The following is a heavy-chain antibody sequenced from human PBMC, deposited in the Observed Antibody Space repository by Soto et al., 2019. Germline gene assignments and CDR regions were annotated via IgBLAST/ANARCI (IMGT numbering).Heavy chain of an antibody. CDR3: ARGRVVVPAAVMFNCLDP. CDR1: GYSINSGFY. CDR2: IYHSGST. J-gene: IGHJ5*02. D-gene: IGHD2-2*01. Sequence: SETLSLTCTVSGYSINSGFYWGWIRQPPGKGLEWIGTIYHSGSTFYNPSLKSRVTVSVDTSKNEFSLKMSSVTAADTAVYYCARGRVVVPAAVMFNCLDPWGQGALVTVSS. V-gene: IGHV4-38-2*02.